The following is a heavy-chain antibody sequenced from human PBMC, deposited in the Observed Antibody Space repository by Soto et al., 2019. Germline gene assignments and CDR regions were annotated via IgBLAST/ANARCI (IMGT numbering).Heavy chain of an antibody. V-gene: IGHV4-59*01. CDR2: IFYTWNA. Sequence: QVELRESGPGLVKPSETVFLTCNVSGASMRSYSWTWIRQSPGKGLEWLGNIFYTWNANLNPSLRSRLNISVDTAKNKLSLTLTSVTAADTAVYYCARDLGCCGMDVWGQGTTVTVSS. CDR1: GASMRSYS. D-gene: IGHD3-16*01. CDR3: ARDLGCCGMDV. J-gene: IGHJ6*02.